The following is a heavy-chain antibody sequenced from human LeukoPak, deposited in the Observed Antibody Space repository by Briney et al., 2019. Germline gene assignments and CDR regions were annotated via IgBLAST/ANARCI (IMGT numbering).Heavy chain of an antibody. CDR2: ITNSGGTT. V-gene: IGHV3-23*01. D-gene: IGHD3-16*02. Sequence: GGSLRLSCAVSGFTFSDYAMSWVRQAPGKGLEWVSAITNSGGTTYYADSVKGRFTISRDNSKNTVYLQMNSLRADDTAVYYCAKGGRSLPTFDYWGQGTLVTVSS. J-gene: IGHJ4*02. CDR3: AKGGRSLPTFDY. CDR1: GFTFSDYA.